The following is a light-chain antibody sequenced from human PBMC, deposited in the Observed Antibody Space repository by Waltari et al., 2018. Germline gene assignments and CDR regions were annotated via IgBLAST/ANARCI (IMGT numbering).Light chain of an antibody. CDR3: CSYAGSDTLVV. CDR2: DVS. J-gene: IGLJ2*01. Sequence: QSSLTQPRSVSGSPGQSVTISCTGTSSDVGGSNYVSWYQPHPGKAPKLMLYDVSQRPSGVPVRFSGSKSGNALSLTISGLQAEDEADYYCCSYAGSDTLVVFGGGTKLTVL. CDR1: SSDVGGSNY. V-gene: IGLV2-11*01.